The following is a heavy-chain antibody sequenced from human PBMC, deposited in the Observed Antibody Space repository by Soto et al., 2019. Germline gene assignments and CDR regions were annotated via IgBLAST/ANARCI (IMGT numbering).Heavy chain of an antibody. CDR1: GGTFSSYA. Sequence: SVKVSCKASGGTFSSYAISWVRQAPGQGLEWMGGIIPIFGTANYAQKFQGRVTMTRDTSISTAYMELSRLRSDDTAVYYCARRDPDRGAFDIWGQGTMVTVSS. V-gene: IGHV1-69*05. J-gene: IGHJ3*02. D-gene: IGHD3-10*01. CDR2: IIPIFGTA. CDR3: ARRDPDRGAFDI.